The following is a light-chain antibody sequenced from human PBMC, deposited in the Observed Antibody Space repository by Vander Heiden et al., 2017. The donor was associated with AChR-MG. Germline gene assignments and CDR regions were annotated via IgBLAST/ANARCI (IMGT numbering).Light chain of an antibody. V-gene: IGKV1-39*01. J-gene: IGKJ4*01. CDR3: QQSYITPRT. CDR2: GAS. CDR1: RSVSSY. Sequence: IQMTQSPSSLSASVGERVTITCRASRSVSSYLNWYQQKPGKAPNLLIYGASSLQSGVPPRFRGSRSGTDFTLTISSLQPEDFATYYCQQSYITPRTFGGGTKVEIK.